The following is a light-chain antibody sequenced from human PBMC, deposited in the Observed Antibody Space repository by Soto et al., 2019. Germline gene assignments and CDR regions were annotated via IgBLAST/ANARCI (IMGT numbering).Light chain of an antibody. CDR2: GAS. Sequence: ETVLTQSPGTLSLSPGERVTLSCRASQSVSSYYLAWYQQKPGQAPRLLIYGASSRATGIPDRFSGSGSGTDFTLTISSLEPEDFAVYYCQQYGSSLYTFGQGTKLEIK. CDR3: QQYGSSLYT. J-gene: IGKJ2*01. CDR1: QSVSSYY. V-gene: IGKV3-20*01.